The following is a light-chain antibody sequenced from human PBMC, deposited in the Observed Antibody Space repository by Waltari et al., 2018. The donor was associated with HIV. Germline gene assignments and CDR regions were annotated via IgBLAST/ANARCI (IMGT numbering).Light chain of an antibody. J-gene: IGLJ2*01. V-gene: IGLV3-1*01. CDR2: QDS. CDR3: QAWDSSTAEV. Sequence: SYELTQPPSVSVSPGQTARITCSGDKLGDRYTAWYQQRPGQSPVLVIYQDSKRPSGNPERCAGSNSRNTATLTITETQALDEADYYCQAWDSSTAEVFGGGTKLTVL. CDR1: KLGDRY.